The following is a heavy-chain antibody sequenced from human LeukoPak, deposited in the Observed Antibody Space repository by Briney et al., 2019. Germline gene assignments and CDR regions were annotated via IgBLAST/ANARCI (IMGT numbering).Heavy chain of an antibody. D-gene: IGHD3-16*01. CDR3: AGVWGERNWFDP. V-gene: IGHV4-31*03. J-gene: IGHJ5*02. CDR1: GGSISSGGYY. CDR2: IYYSGST. Sequence: PSETLSLTCTVSGGSISSGGYYWSWIRQHPGKGLEWIGYIYYSGSTYYNPSLKSRVTISVDTSKNQFSLKLSSVTAADTAVYYCAGVWGERNWFDPWGQGTLVTVSS.